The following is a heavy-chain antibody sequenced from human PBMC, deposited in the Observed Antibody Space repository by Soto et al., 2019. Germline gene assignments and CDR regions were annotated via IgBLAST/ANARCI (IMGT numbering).Heavy chain of an antibody. J-gene: IGHJ6*02. CDR2: ISYDGSNK. D-gene: IGHD5-12*01. CDR3: AKDSGFSAYYYYGMDV. Sequence: GGSLRLSCAASGFTFSSYAMHWVRQAPGKGLEWVAVISYDGSNKYYADSVKGRFTISRDNSKNSLYLQMNSLRTEDTALYYCAKDSGFSAYYYYGMDVWGQGTTVTVSS. V-gene: IGHV3-30-3*01. CDR1: GFTFSSYA.